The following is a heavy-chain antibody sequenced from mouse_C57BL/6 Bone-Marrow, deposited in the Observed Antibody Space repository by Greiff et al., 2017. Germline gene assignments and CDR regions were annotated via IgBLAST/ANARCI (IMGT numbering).Heavy chain of an antibody. D-gene: IGHD2-2*01. J-gene: IGHJ4*01. V-gene: IGHV1-22*01. CDR3: ANDLLWLRRYYYAMDN. CDR2: INPNNGGT. CDR1: GYTFTDYN. Sequence: EVQLQQSGPELVKPGASVKMSCKASGYTFTDYNMHWVKQSHGKSLEWIGYINPNNGGTSYNQKFKGKATLTVNKSSSTAYMELRSLKSEDSAVYYCANDLLWLRRYYYAMDNWGQETSVTVSS.